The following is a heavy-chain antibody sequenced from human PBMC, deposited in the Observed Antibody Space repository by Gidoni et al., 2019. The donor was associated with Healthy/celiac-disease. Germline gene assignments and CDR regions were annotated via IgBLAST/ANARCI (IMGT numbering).Heavy chain of an antibody. Sequence: EVQLVESGGGLVQPGGSLRLSCAASGFTFSSYEMNWVRQAPGKGLEWVSYISSSGSTIYYADSVKGRFTISRDNAKNSLYLQMNSLRAEDTAVYYCARDSLPLEGFYYYYGMDVWGQGTTVTVSS. CDR3: ARDSLPLEGFYYYYGMDV. D-gene: IGHD3-3*01. V-gene: IGHV3-48*03. CDR1: GFTFSSYE. J-gene: IGHJ6*02. CDR2: ISSSGSTI.